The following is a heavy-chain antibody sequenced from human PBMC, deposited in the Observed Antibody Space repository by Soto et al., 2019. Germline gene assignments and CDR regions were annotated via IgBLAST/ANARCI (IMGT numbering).Heavy chain of an antibody. CDR1: GGTFSSYA. Sequence: QVQLVQSGAEVKKPGSSVKVSCKASGGTFSSYAISWVRQAPGQGLEWMGGIIPIFGTANYAQKFQGRVTITADESTSTAYMELSSLRSEDKAVYYCARYCRAPEPSGSYGDYWGQGTLVTVSS. CDR2: IIPIFGTA. V-gene: IGHV1-69*01. J-gene: IGHJ4*02. D-gene: IGHD1-26*01. CDR3: ARYCRAPEPSGSYGDY.